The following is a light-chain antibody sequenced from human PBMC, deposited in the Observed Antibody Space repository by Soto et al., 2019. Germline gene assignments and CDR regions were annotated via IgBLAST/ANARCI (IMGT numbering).Light chain of an antibody. J-gene: IGKJ5*01. CDR2: DAS. Sequence: EIVLTQSPATLSLSPGERATLSCRASRSVRSYLAWYQQKPGQAPRLLIYDASNRAAGIPARFSGSGSETDFTLPISNLEHEDFAVYYCQQRYAWPPITFGQGTRLEIK. CDR3: QQRYAWPPIT. CDR1: RSVRSY. V-gene: IGKV3-11*01.